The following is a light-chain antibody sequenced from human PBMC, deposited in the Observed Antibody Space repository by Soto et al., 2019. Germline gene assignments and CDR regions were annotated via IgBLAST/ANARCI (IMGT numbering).Light chain of an antibody. J-gene: IGLJ1*01. CDR3: CSYAGSYYV. CDR2: DVS. CDR1: SSDVGGYNY. Sequence: QSVLTQPRSVSGSPGQSVTISCTGTSSDVGGYNYVSWYQQHPGKAPKLMIYDVSKRPSGVPDRFSGSKSGNTASLTISGLEAEDEYDYCCCSYAGSYYVFGTGTKLTVL. V-gene: IGLV2-11*01.